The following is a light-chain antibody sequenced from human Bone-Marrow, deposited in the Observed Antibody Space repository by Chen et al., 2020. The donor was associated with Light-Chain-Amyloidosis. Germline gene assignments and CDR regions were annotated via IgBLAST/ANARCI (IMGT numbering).Light chain of an antibody. Sequence: SYELTQPPSVSVSPGQTARITCSGDDLPTKYAYWYQQKPGQAPVLVIHRDTERPSGFSGRFSGSSSGTTATLTIRGVQAEDEADYHCQSADSSGTYEVIFGGGTKLTVL. CDR1: DLPTKY. V-gene: IGLV3-25*03. J-gene: IGLJ2*01. CDR3: QSADSSGTYEVI. CDR2: RDT.